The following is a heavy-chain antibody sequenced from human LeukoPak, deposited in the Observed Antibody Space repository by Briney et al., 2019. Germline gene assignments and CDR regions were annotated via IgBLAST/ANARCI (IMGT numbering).Heavy chain of an antibody. CDR3: AKDYHGSVADYFDY. J-gene: IGHJ4*02. V-gene: IGHV3-23*01. Sequence: GGSLRLPCAASGFTFSSYALSWVRQTPGEGLEWVSSISASGSDTYHADFVRGRFTISRDNSKDTLYLQMNSLRAEDTAVYYCAKDYHGSVADYFDYWGQGTLVSVSS. CDR1: GFTFSSYA. CDR2: ISASGSDT. D-gene: IGHD6-19*01.